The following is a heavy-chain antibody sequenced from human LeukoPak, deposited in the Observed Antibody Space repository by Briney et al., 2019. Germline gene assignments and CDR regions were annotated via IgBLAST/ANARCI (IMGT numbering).Heavy chain of an antibody. CDR1: GFTFSSYG. D-gene: IGHD3-22*01. V-gene: IGHV3-30*18. Sequence: GGSLRLSCAASGFTFSSYGMHWVRQAPGKGLEWVAVISYDGSNKYYADSVKGRFTISRDNSKDTLYLQMNSLRAEDTALYYCAKGSSGYFADLWGQGTLVTVSS. J-gene: IGHJ5*02. CDR2: ISYDGSNK. CDR3: AKGSSGYFADL.